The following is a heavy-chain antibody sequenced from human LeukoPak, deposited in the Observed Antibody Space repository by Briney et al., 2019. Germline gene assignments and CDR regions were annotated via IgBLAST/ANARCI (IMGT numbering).Heavy chain of an antibody. D-gene: IGHD3-10*01. CDR1: GFTLSSYV. CDR2: ISYDGSNK. Sequence: GGSLRLSCAASGFTLSSYVMHWVRQAPGKGLEWVAVISYDGSNKYYADSVKGRFTISRDNSKNTLYLQMNSLRDEDTAVYYCAKDGGGLYYGSGSPPPGYYGMDVWGQGTTVTVSS. V-gene: IGHV3-30-3*01. J-gene: IGHJ6*02. CDR3: AKDGGGLYYGSGSPPPGYYGMDV.